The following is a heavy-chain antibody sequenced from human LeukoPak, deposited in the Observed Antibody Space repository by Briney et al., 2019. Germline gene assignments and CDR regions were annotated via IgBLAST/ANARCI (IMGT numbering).Heavy chain of an antibody. CDR2: IKNSNNNV. Sequence: GGSLRLSCVASGFIFSSYSINWVRQAPGKGLEWVSSIKNSNNNVYYADSVRGRFTISRDNAKNSVDLQMNSLRAEDTAVYYCARDVGYSGYDALDYWGQGTLVTVSS. J-gene: IGHJ4*02. D-gene: IGHD5-12*01. V-gene: IGHV3-21*01. CDR1: GFIFSSYS. CDR3: ARDVGYSGYDALDY.